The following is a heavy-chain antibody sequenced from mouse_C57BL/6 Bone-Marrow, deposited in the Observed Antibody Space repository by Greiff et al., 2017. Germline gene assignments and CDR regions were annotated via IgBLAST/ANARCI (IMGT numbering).Heavy chain of an antibody. D-gene: IGHD2-1*01. J-gene: IGHJ1*03. CDR3: ARGIYSGNWYFYV. CDR2: IYPGSGSP. Sequence: QVQLQQPGAELVKPGASVKMSCKASGYTFTSYWITWVKQRPGQGLEWIGDIYPGSGSPNYNEKFKSKAPLTVDTSSSTAYMQLSSLTSEDSAVYYCARGIYSGNWYFYVWGTGTTVTVSS. CDR1: GYTFTSYW. V-gene: IGHV1-55*01.